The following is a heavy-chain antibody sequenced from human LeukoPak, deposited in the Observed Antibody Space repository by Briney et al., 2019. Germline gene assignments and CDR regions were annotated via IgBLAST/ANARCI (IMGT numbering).Heavy chain of an antibody. Sequence: PGGSLRLSCAASGFTSSSYGMHWVRQAPGKGLEWVAVISYDGSNKYYADSVKGRFTISRDNSKNTLYLQMNSLRAEDTAVYYCAKLPGYDSSGFDYWGQGTLVTVSS. J-gene: IGHJ4*02. CDR2: ISYDGSNK. D-gene: IGHD3-22*01. CDR3: AKLPGYDSSGFDY. CDR1: GFTSSSYG. V-gene: IGHV3-30*18.